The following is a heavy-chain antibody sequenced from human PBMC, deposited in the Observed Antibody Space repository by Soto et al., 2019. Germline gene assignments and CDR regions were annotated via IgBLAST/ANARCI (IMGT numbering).Heavy chain of an antibody. J-gene: IGHJ4*02. D-gene: IGHD3-10*01. V-gene: IGHV4-59*01. Sequence: QVQLQESGPGLVKPSETLSLTCTVSGGSISSYYWNWIRQPPGKGLEWIGYIYCSGSTNYNPSLKSRVTNSVATSNHQFSRKLSFGTAADTAVYYCARGSYYGSGGYFDHWGQGTLVTVSS. CDR3: ARGSYYGSGGYFDH. CDR1: GGSISSYY. CDR2: IYCSGST.